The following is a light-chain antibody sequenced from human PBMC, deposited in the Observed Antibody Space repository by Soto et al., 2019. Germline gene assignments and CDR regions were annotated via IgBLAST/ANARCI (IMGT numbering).Light chain of an antibody. CDR3: SSYTSRSTLDYV. Sequence: QSVLTQPASVSGSPGQSITISCTGTSSDVGGYNYVSWYHQHPGKAPKRMIYEVSNRTSGVSNRFSGSKSGNTASLTISGLQAEDEADDYCSSYTSRSTLDYVFGSGTKLTVL. CDR1: SSDVGGYNY. CDR2: EVS. V-gene: IGLV2-14*01. J-gene: IGLJ1*01.